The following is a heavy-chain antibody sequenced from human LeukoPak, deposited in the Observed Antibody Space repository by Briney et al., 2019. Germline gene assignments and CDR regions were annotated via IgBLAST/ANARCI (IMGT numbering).Heavy chain of an antibody. D-gene: IGHD2-21*01. CDR3: ARELSQIVWGGLDY. Sequence: GGSLRLSCTASGFIFSHYGMHWVRQAPGKGLEWVAVIQNDASTRNYVDSVKGRFTISRDNSENTVFLQMDSLRVEDTAVYYCARELSQIVWGGLDYGGQGTLVSVSS. CDR2: IQNDASTR. J-gene: IGHJ4*02. V-gene: IGHV3-33*05. CDR1: GFIFSHYG.